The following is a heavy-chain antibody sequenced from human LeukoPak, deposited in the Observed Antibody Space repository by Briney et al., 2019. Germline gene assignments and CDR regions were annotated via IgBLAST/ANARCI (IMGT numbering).Heavy chain of an antibody. D-gene: IGHD3-22*01. CDR3: ARDGNGYYYDSSGSWDYFDY. CDR1: GGSISSYY. Sequence: PSETLSLTCTVSGGSISSYYWSWIRQPAGKGLEWIGRIYTSGSTNYNPSLKSRVTMSVNTSKNQFSLKLSSVTAADTAVYYCARDGNGYYYDSSGSWDYFDYWGQGTLVTVSS. J-gene: IGHJ4*02. CDR2: IYTSGST. V-gene: IGHV4-4*07.